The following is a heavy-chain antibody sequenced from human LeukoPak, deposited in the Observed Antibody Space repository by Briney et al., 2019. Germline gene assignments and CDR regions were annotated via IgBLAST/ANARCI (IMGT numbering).Heavy chain of an antibody. CDR3: AREGDYGDYSKSFYYMDV. J-gene: IGHJ6*03. CDR1: GGYIGSYY. CDR2: IFTSENT. D-gene: IGHD4-17*01. V-gene: IGHV4-4*07. Sequence: PSETLSLTCTVSGGYIGSYYWSWIRQPAGKGLKWIGRIFTSENTDYNPSLKSRVTMPVDMSTSQFSLRLTSVTAADTAVYYCAREGDYGDYSKSFYYMDVWGKGTTVTVSS.